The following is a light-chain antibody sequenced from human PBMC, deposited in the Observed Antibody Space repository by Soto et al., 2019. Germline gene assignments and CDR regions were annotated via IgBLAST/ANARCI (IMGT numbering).Light chain of an antibody. CDR3: QQYDNLLLT. Sequence: IQMPQSPSSLSASVGDRVTITGQASQDISNYLNWYQQKPGKAPKLLIYDASNLETGVPSRFSGSGSGTDFTFTISSLQPEDIATYYCQQYDNLLLTFGGGTKVDIK. V-gene: IGKV1-33*01. J-gene: IGKJ4*01. CDR1: QDISNY. CDR2: DAS.